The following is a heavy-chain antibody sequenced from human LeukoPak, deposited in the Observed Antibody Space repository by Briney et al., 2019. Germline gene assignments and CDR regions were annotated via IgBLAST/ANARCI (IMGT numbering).Heavy chain of an antibody. CDR2: IYTSAST. CDR3: ARDYCSSSSCFNFDY. V-gene: IGHV4-4*07. CDR1: GGSISSYY. D-gene: IGHD2-2*01. J-gene: IGHJ4*02. Sequence: SETLSLTCTVSGGSISSYYWSWIRQPAGKGLEWIGRIYTSASTNHNPSLKSRVTMSVDTSKNQFSLKLSSVTAADTAVYYCARDYCSSSSCFNFDYWGQGTLVTVSS.